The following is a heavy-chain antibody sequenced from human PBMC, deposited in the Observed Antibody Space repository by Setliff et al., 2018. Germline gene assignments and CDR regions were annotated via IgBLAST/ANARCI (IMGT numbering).Heavy chain of an antibody. CDR3: ARLPLPAAWELLDIRYYYYYMDV. Sequence: GASVKVSCKASGYTFTSYDINWVRQATGQGLEWMGWMNPNSGNTGYAQKFQGRVTVTRNTSISTAYMELRSLRSDDTAVYYCARLPLPAAWELLDIRYYYYYMDVWGKGTTVTVSS. CDR2: MNPNSGNT. V-gene: IGHV1-8*02. J-gene: IGHJ6*03. D-gene: IGHD1-26*01. CDR1: GYTFTSYD.